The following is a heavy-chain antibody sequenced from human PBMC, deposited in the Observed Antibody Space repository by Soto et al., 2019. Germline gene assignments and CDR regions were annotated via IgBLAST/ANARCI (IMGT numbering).Heavy chain of an antibody. CDR2: ILSKAGNYAT. CDR1: GFIFSGSA. CDR3: IRGGSPYYYDY. J-gene: IGHJ4*02. V-gene: IGHV3-73*01. Sequence: EVHLVESGGGLVQPGGSLKLSCAASGFIFSGSAVHWVRQASGKGLEWVGRILSKAGNYATAYPASMKGRFTISRDDSENTAFLQMNSLKTEDTAVYYCIRGGSPYYYDYWGQGTLVAVSS.